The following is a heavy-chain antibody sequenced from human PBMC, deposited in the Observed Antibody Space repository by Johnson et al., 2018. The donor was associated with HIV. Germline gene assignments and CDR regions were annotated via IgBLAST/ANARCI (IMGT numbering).Heavy chain of an antibody. V-gene: IGHV3-9*01. D-gene: IGHD6-19*01. J-gene: IGHJ3*02. Sequence: VQLVESGGGLVQPGRSLRLSCAASGFSFDDYAMHWVRQAPGKGLEWVSSISWNSDSIAYADSVKGRFTISRDNSKNTLYLQMNSLRAADTAVYYCAKGGAVADTRDAFDIWGRDNGHRLF. CDR3: AKGGAVADTRDAFDI. CDR1: GFSFDDYA. CDR2: ISWNSDSI.